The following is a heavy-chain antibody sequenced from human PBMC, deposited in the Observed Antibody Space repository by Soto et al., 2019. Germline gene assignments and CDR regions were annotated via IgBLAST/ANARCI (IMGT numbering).Heavy chain of an antibody. CDR3: ARVGALIAAAGHFDY. CDR2: INHSGST. D-gene: IGHD6-13*01. Sequence: SETLSLTCSVSGGSISIDGYSWSWIRQPPGKGLEWIGYINHSGSTHYSPSLKSRVTISMDRSKNQFSLKLSSVTAADSAVYYCARVGALIAAAGHFDYWGQGTLVTVSS. V-gene: IGHV4-30-2*01. CDR1: GGSISIDGYS. J-gene: IGHJ4*02.